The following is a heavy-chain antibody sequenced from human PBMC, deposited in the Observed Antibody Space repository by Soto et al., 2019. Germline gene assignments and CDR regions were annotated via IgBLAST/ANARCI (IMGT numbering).Heavy chain of an antibody. Sequence: EVQLVESGGGLVKPGGSLRLSCAASGFTFSNAWMSWVRQAPGKGLEWVGRIKSKTDGGTTDYAAPVKGRFTISRDDSKNTLYLQMNSLKTEDTAVYYCSKYYYDSSGYYRGYYYYGMDVWGQGTTVTVSS. CDR1: GFTFSNAW. J-gene: IGHJ6*02. CDR2: IKSKTDGGTT. V-gene: IGHV3-15*01. D-gene: IGHD3-22*01. CDR3: SKYYYDSSGYYRGYYYYGMDV.